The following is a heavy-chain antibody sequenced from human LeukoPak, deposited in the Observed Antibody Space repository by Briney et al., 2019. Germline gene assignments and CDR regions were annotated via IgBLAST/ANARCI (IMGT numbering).Heavy chain of an antibody. Sequence: GGSLRLSCAASGFTFITYSMTWVRQAPGKGLEWVSSISSITSSYIHYADSVKGRFTISRDNVKNSLYLQMNSLRAEDTAVYYCARLGESTTDFDYWGQGTLVTVSS. CDR2: ISSITSSYI. D-gene: IGHD1-14*01. CDR3: ARLGESTTDFDY. V-gene: IGHV3-21*01. CDR1: GFTFITYS. J-gene: IGHJ4*02.